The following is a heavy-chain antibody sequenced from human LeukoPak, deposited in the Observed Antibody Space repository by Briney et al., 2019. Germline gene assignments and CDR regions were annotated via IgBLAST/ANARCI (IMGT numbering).Heavy chain of an antibody. D-gene: IGHD2-15*01. CDR3: ARGHIVVVVATTRSDAFDM. J-gene: IGHJ3*02. CDR2: INHRGST. CDR1: SGTFSGYY. V-gene: IGHV4-34*01. Sequence: SETLSLTCAVYSGTFSGYYWSWIRQPPGKGLEWIGEINHRGSTNYNPSLKSRVTISVDTSKNQVSLKLNSVTAADPAVYYFARGHIVVVVATTRSDAFDMWGQGTMVTVSS.